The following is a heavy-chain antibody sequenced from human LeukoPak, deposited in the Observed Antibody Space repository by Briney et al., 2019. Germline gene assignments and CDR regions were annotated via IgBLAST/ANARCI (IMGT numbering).Heavy chain of an antibody. Sequence: ASVKVSCKASGYTFTDYNLHWVRQAPGEGVEWMGWINPKSGGTKFAQKHQGGVTMTADTSIDTAYLELSNLKSDDTAIYYCARSSSGWPLYFDCWGQGTLLTVSS. V-gene: IGHV1-2*02. CDR1: GYTFTDYN. J-gene: IGHJ4*02. D-gene: IGHD6-19*01. CDR2: INPKSGGT. CDR3: ARSSSGWPLYFDC.